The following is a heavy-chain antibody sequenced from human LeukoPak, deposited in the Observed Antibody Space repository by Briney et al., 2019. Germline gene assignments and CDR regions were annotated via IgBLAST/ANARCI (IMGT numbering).Heavy chain of an antibody. CDR1: VDSVSSNGLT. CDR3: ARRLTQYDCFDP. CDR2: TYYRSTWYN. V-gene: IGHV6-1*01. Sequence: SQTLSLTCAIAVDSVSSNGLTWNWIRQSPSRGLEWLGRTYYRSTWYNDYAVSVRGRITVNPDTSKNQFSLHLNSVTPEDTAVYYCARRLTQYDCFDPWGQGILVTVSS. J-gene: IGHJ5*02. D-gene: IGHD2-2*01.